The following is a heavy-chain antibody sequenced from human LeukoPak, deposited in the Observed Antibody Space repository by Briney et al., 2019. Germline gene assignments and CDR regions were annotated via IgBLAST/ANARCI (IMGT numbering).Heavy chain of an antibody. CDR2: TDTSGANT. J-gene: IGHJ4*02. Sequence: GGSLRLSCAASGFTLSTYAMSWVRQAPGEGLEWVSTTDTSGANTYYADSVKGRFTISRDNSRHTLYLQMNSLRVEDTALYYCVRGTTEFDYWGQGTLVTVSS. CDR1: GFTLSTYA. V-gene: IGHV3-23*01. CDR3: VRGTTEFDY. D-gene: IGHD1-1*01.